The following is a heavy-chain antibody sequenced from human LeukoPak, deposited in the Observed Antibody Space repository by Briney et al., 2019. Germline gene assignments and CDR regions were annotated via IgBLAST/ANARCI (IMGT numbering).Heavy chain of an antibody. CDR1: GYSFTTYW. D-gene: IGHD5-18*01. Sequence: GESLKVSCQASGYSFTTYWIGWVRQMPGKGPEWMGIIYPGDSDTRYSPSFQGQVTISADKSISTAYLQWSSLKASDTATYYCARHLRLWQNWFDPWGQGTLVAVSS. CDR2: IYPGDSDT. J-gene: IGHJ5*02. CDR3: ARHLRLWQNWFDP. V-gene: IGHV5-51*01.